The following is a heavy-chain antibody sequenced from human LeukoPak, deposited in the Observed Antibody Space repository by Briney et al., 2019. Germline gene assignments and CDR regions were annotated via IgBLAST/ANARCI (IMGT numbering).Heavy chain of an antibody. CDR1: GFTFSDYY. D-gene: IGHD2/OR15-2a*01. J-gene: IGHJ3*02. CDR3: ITGVLILYDAFHI. Sequence: PGGSLRLSCAASGFTFSDYYMIWIRQAPGKGLEWVGRIKSETDGGTTDYAAPVKGRFTISRDDSKNTLYLQMDSLKTEDTAVYYCITGVLILYDAFHIWGQGTMVTVSS. V-gene: IGHV3-15*01. CDR2: IKSETDGGTT.